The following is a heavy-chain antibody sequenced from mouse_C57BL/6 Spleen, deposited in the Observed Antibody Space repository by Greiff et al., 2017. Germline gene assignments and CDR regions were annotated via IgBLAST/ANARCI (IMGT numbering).Heavy chain of an antibody. CDR2: INPSTGGT. Sequence: VQLQQSGPELVKPGASVKLSCKASGYSFTGYYMNWVKQSPEKSLEWIGGINPSTGGTTYNQKFKAKATLTVDKSSSTAYMQLKSLTSEDSAVYYCATIPMTTVVATGWDYWGQGTSVTVSS. CDR1: GYSFTGYY. D-gene: IGHD1-1*01. V-gene: IGHV1-42*01. J-gene: IGHJ4*01. CDR3: ATIPMTTVVATGWDY.